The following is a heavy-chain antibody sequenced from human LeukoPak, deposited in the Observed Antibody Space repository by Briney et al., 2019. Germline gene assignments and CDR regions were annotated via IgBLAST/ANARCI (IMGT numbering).Heavy chain of an antibody. V-gene: IGHV3-21*06. D-gene: IGHD3-10*01. CDR1: GFTFSSYW. J-gene: IGHJ4*02. Sequence: PGGSLRLSCAASGFTFSSYWMSWVRQAPGKGLEWVSSITGSGPYMLYADSVKHRFTISRDNTKNLLYLEMNSLRAEDTAMYFCARDVGAVRGEVYFDYWGQGTLVTVSS. CDR3: ARDVGAVRGEVYFDY. CDR2: ITGSGPYM.